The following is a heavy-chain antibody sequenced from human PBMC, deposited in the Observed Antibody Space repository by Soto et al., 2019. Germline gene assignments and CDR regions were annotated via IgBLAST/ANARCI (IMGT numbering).Heavy chain of an antibody. CDR3: AKGAIGRLDY. D-gene: IGHD1-26*01. V-gene: IGHV3-23*01. CDR2: IRASGVTT. CDR1: GFDFGNYA. Sequence: PGGSLRLSCAASGFDFGNYAMSWVRQTPTKGLEWVSTIRASGVTTFYAEYARGRFTISRDNSKDTLYLQMNSLTAEDTALYYCAKGAIGRLDYWGQGTQVTVSS. J-gene: IGHJ4*02.